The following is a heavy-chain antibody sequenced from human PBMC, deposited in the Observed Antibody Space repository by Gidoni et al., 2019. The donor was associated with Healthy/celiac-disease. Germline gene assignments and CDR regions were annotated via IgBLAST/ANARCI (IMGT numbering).Heavy chain of an antibody. V-gene: IGHV3-7*01. Sequence: EVQLVESGGGLVQPGGSLRLSCAASGFTFSSCWMSWVSQAPGKGLEWVANIKQDGSEKYYVDSVKGRFTISRDNAKNSLYLQMNSRRAEDTAVYYCARDMAESYSSGWYGSYYYYGMDVWGQGTTVTVSS. CDR1: GFTFSSCW. CDR2: IKQDGSEK. J-gene: IGHJ6*02. CDR3: ARDMAESYSSGWYGSYYYYGMDV. D-gene: IGHD6-19*01.